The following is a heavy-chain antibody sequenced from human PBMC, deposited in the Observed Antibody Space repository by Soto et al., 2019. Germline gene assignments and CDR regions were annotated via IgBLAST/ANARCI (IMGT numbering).Heavy chain of an antibody. Sequence: ASVQVSCKASGYTFTSYYMHWLRESPGQGLEWMGIINPSGGSTSYAQKFQGRVTMTRDTSTSTVYMELSSLRSEDTAVYYCARDLVSVTNYYYYGMDVWGQGTTVTVSS. CDR2: INPSGGST. CDR3: ARDLVSVTNYYYYGMDV. CDR1: GYTFTSYY. J-gene: IGHJ6*02. D-gene: IGHD2-21*02. V-gene: IGHV1-46*01.